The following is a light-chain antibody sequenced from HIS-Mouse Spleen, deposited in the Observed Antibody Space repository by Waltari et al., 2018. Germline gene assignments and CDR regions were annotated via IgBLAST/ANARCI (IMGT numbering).Light chain of an antibody. CDR2: EGS. V-gene: IGLV2-23*01. J-gene: IGLJ1*01. Sequence: QSALTQPVSVSGSPGQSITISCTGPSSDAGNYNLFSWYPHHPGKAPKLMIYEGSKRPSGVSNRFSGSKSGNTASLTISGLQAEDEADYYCCSYAGSSTFVFGTGTKVTVL. CDR3: CSYAGSSTFV. CDR1: SSDAGNYNL.